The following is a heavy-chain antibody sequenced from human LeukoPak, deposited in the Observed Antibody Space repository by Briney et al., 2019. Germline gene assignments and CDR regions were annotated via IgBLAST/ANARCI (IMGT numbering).Heavy chain of an antibody. Sequence: ASVKVSCKASGGTFSSYAISWVRQAPGQGLEWMGRIIPIPGIANYAQKFQGRVTITADKSTRTAYMELSSLRSEDTAVYYCARDDYSDYGVDLWGRGTLVTVSS. D-gene: IGHD4-17*01. V-gene: IGHV1-69*04. CDR3: ARDDYSDYGVDL. J-gene: IGHJ2*01. CDR1: GGTFSSYA. CDR2: IIPIPGIA.